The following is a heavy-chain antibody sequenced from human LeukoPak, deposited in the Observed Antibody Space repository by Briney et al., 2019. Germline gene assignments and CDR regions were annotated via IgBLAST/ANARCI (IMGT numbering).Heavy chain of an antibody. J-gene: IGHJ6*02. Sequence: SETLSLTCAVYGGSFSGYYWSWIRQPPGKGLEWIGEINHSGSTNYNPSLKSRFTISVDTSKNHFSLRLNSVTAADTAVYYCARDYIPVDVWGQGTTVTVSS. V-gene: IGHV4-34*01. D-gene: IGHD2/OR15-2a*01. CDR2: INHSGST. CDR1: GGSFSGYY. CDR3: ARDYIPVDV.